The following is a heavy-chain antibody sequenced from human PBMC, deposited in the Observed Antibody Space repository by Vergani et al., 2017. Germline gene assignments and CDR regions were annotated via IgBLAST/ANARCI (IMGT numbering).Heavy chain of an antibody. CDR1: GFTFNQYG. CDR2: TWYDGNNK. J-gene: IGHJ5*02. V-gene: IGHV3-33*01. D-gene: IGHD1-14*01. Sequence: VQLVESGGGLVQSGGSLRLSCAASGFTFNQYGMHWVRQAPGKGLEWVAVTWYDGNNKQYADSVKGRFTISRDNSKSTMYLQMNSLRDEDTGVYYCARDLRLLYNRFDPWGQGTLVTVSS. CDR3: ARDLRLLYNRFDP.